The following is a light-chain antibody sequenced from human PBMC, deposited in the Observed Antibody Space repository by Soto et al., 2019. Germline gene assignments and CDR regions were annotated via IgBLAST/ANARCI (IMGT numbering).Light chain of an antibody. V-gene: IGKV3-11*01. J-gene: IGKJ4*01. CDR3: QQRSNWLT. Sequence: EIVLTQSPATLSLSPGERATLSCRASQSVSSYLAWDQQKPGQAPRLLIYDASNRATGIPARFSGSGSGTDLTLTISSLEPEDFAVYYCQQRSNWLTFGGGTKVEIK. CDR2: DAS. CDR1: QSVSSY.